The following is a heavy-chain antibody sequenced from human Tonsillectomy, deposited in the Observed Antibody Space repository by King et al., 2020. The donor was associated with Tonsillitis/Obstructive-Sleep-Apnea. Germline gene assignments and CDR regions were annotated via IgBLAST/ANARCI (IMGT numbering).Heavy chain of an antibody. Sequence: QLVQSGSELKKPGASVKVSCQASGYTFTNNAMNWVRQAPGQGLEWMGWINTNTGNPMYAQGFTGRFVFSLDTSVSTAYLQISSLKAEDTAVYYCARDYSWGRAEAFDIWGQGTMVTVSS. J-gene: IGHJ3*02. V-gene: IGHV7-4-1*02. CDR3: ARDYSWGRAEAFDI. CDR2: INTNTGNP. D-gene: IGHD7-27*01. CDR1: GYTFTNNA.